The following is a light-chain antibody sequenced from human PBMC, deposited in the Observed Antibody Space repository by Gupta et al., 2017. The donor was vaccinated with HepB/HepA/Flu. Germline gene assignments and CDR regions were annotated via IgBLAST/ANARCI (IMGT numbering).Light chain of an antibody. V-gene: IGKV3-20*01. CDR1: QSVSSSY. Sequence: IVLTQSPGTLSLSPGERATLSCRASQSVSSSYLAWYQQKPGQAPRLLIYGGSTRATGIPDRFSGSGSGTDFTLTISRLEPEDFAVYYCQQDGSSPRTFGQGTKVEIK. CDR3: QQDGSSPRT. CDR2: GGS. J-gene: IGKJ1*01.